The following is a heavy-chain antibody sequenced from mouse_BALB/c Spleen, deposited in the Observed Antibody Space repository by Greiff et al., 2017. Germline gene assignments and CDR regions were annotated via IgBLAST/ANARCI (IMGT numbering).Heavy chain of an antibody. CDR2: IDTSDSYT. V-gene: IGHV1-69*01. Sequence: QVQLQQPGAELVMPGASVKMSCKASGYTFTDYWMHWVKQRPGQGLEWIGAIDTSDSYTSYNQKFKGKATLTVDESSSTAYMQLSSLTSEDSAVYYCARAVITAVVGAMDYWGQGTSVTVSS. CDR3: ARAVITAVVGAMDY. CDR1: GYTFTDYW. J-gene: IGHJ4*01. D-gene: IGHD1-1*01.